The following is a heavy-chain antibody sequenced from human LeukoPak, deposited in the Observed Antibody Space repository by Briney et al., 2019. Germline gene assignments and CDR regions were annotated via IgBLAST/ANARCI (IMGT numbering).Heavy chain of an antibody. CDR1: GFTFSDYS. Sequence: GGSLRLSCAASGFTFSDYSMNWVRQAPGKGLEWVSSISSSSSYIYYADSVKGRFTISRDNAKNSLYLQMNSLRAEDTALYYCAKEEPNYYDSSGYLDYWGQGTLVTVSS. CDR2: ISSSSSYI. CDR3: AKEEPNYYDSSGYLDY. J-gene: IGHJ4*02. D-gene: IGHD3-22*01. V-gene: IGHV3-21*04.